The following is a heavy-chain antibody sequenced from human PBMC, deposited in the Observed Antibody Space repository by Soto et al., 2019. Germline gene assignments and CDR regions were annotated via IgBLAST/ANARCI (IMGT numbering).Heavy chain of an antibody. CDR2: LYSGGNT. CDR3: AREFAGYDYNYFDF. D-gene: IGHD5-12*01. J-gene: IGHJ4*02. CDR1: GLTVSSNY. Sequence: PGGSLRLSCSASGLTVSSNYLSWVRQAPGKGLEWVSALYSGGNTYYADSVKGRFTISRDNSKNTLFLQMNSLRAEDTAVYYCAREFAGYDYNYFDFWGQGTLVTV. V-gene: IGHV3-53*01.